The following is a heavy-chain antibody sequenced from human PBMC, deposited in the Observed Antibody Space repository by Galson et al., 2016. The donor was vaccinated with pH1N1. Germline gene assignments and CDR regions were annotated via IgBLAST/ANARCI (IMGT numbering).Heavy chain of an antibody. CDR3: ARDSEYYRWYYFDP. CDR1: GFAFSSYS. Sequence: SLRLSCAASGFAFSSYSMNWVRQVPGKGLEWVSYISGGSSSIFYADSVKGRFTVSRDNAKNSLYLQMNSLRDEDTAVYYCARDSEYYRWYYFDPWGQGTLVTVSS. V-gene: IGHV3-48*02. J-gene: IGHJ5*02. CDR2: ISGGSSSI. D-gene: IGHD2/OR15-2a*01.